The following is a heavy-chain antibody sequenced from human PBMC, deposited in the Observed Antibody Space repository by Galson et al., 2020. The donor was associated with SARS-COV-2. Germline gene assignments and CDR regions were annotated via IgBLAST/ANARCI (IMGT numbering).Heavy chain of an antibody. Sequence: SETLSLNCTVSGGSISSSSYYWGWIRQPPGKGLEWIGSIYYSGSTYYNPSLKSRVTISVDTSKNQFSLKLSSVTAADTAVYYCARQVWATYYYGSGGYYYGMDVWGQGTTVTVSS. J-gene: IGHJ6*02. V-gene: IGHV4-39*01. CDR3: ARQVWATYYYGSGGYYYGMDV. CDR1: GGSISSSSYY. D-gene: IGHD3-10*01. CDR2: IYYSGST.